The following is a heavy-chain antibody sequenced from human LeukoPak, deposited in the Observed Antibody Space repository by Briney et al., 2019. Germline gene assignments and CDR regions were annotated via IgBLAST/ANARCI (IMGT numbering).Heavy chain of an antibody. CDR2: ASYSGNT. J-gene: IGHJ4*02. CDR1: GASISSSTYY. CDR3: ARDQYYDVSTYYEIDY. V-gene: IGHV4-39*07. D-gene: IGHD3-22*01. Sequence: SETLSLTCTVSGASISSSTYYWGWIRQPPGKGLEWIESASYSGNTYYNPSLKSRVTILVDTSKNQFSLKMTSVTAADTAVYYCARDQYYDVSTYYEIDYWGQGTLVTVSS.